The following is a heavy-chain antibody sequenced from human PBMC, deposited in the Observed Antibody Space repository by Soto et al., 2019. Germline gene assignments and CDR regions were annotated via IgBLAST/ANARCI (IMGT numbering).Heavy chain of an antibody. CDR1: VGTFSSYA. V-gene: IGHV1-69*13. CDR2: IIPIFGTA. J-gene: IGHJ6*02. CDR3: ARDGVTYYDILTGPYFYYYGMDV. Sequence: SVKVSCKASVGTFSSYAISWVRQAPGQGLEWMGGIIPIFGTANYAQKFQGRVTITADESTSTAYMELSSLRSEDTAVYYCARDGVTYYDILTGPYFYYYGMDVWGQGTTVTVSS. D-gene: IGHD3-9*01.